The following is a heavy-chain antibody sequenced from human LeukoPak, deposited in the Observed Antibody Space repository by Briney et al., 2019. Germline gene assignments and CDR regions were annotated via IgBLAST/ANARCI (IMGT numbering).Heavy chain of an antibody. V-gene: IGHV3-23*01. Sequence: GGSLRLSCAASGFTFSSYAMSWGRQAPGKGLEWVSAISGSGGSTYYADSVKGRFTISRDNSKNTLYLQMNSLRAEDTAVYYCAKDHRTIFGVVTLNWFDPWGQGTLVTVPS. CDR3: AKDHRTIFGVVTLNWFDP. CDR1: GFTFSSYA. J-gene: IGHJ5*02. CDR2: ISGSGGST. D-gene: IGHD3-3*01.